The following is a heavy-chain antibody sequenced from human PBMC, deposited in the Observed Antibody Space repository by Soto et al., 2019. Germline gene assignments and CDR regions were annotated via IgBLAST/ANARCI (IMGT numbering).Heavy chain of an antibody. CDR1: GGTFSNYA. Sequence: QVQLVQSGAEVRKPGSSVTVSCKASGGTFSNYAISWVRQAPGQGLEWMGGIIPIVGTGSYAQKFQGRVTLTADEPTTTAYMELSSLRFEDTAVYYCARVVFLVPTASTHCYYHMAVWGPGTTVTVSS. CDR2: IIPIVGTG. J-gene: IGHJ6*02. CDR3: ARVVFLVPTASTHCYYHMAV. V-gene: IGHV1-69*01. D-gene: IGHD2-2*01.